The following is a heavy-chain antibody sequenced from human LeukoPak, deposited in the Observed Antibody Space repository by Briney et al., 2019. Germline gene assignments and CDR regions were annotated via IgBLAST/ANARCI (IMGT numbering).Heavy chain of an antibody. Sequence: SETLSLTCTVSGGSISSYYWSWIRQPPGKGLEWIGYIYYSGSTNYNPSLKSRVTISVDTSKNQFSLKLSSVTAADTAVYYCASYSSAEWYFDLWGRGTLVTVSS. D-gene: IGHD6-19*01. CDR3: ASYSSAEWYFDL. J-gene: IGHJ2*01. V-gene: IGHV4-59*01. CDR2: IYYSGST. CDR1: GGSISSYY.